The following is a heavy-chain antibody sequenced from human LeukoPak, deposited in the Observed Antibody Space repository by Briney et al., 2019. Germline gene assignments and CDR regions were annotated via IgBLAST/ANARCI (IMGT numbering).Heavy chain of an antibody. CDR2: INPNSGGT. Sequence: GASVKVSCKASGYTFTGYYMHWVRQAPGQGLEWMGWINPNSGGTNYAQKLQDRVTMTIDTSTTTAYMELRSLRSDDTAVYYCARGAHPQGRRADYYYYMDVWGKGTTVTVSS. V-gene: IGHV1-2*02. CDR1: GYTFTGYY. J-gene: IGHJ6*03. CDR3: ARGAHPQGRRADYYYYMDV.